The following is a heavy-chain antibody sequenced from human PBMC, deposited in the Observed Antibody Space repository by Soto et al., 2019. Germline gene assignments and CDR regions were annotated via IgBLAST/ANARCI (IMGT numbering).Heavy chain of an antibody. Sequence: SETLSLTCSVSGGAISTHYWSWIRQFPGQGLEWIGYIYHSGSSQYNPSLTSRVTISVDTSKNQLSLRLSSVTAADTAVYYCARSYGSGSYYDYYYGMDVWGQGTTVTVSS. D-gene: IGHD3-10*01. CDR3: ARSYGSGSYYDYYYGMDV. CDR2: IYHSGSS. J-gene: IGHJ6*02. V-gene: IGHV4-59*11. CDR1: GGAISTHY.